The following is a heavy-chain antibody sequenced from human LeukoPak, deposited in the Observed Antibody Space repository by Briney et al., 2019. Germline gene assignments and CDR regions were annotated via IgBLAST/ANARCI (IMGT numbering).Heavy chain of an antibody. J-gene: IGHJ6*03. CDR1: GFTFSNAW. CDR2: IKSRTDGGTT. Sequence: PGGSLRLSCAASGFTFSNAWMSWVRQAPGKGLEWVGRIKSRTDGGTTDYVAPVKGRFTISRDDSKNTLYLQMNSLKTEDTAVYYCTTGTGQALYYYMDVWGKGTTVTVSS. D-gene: IGHD1-14*01. CDR3: TTGTGQALYYYMDV. V-gene: IGHV3-15*01.